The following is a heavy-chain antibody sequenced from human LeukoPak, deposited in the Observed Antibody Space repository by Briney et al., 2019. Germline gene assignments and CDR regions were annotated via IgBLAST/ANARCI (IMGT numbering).Heavy chain of an antibody. CDR2: INPNSGGT. J-gene: IGHJ4*02. Sequence: ASVKVSCKASGYTFTGNYMHWVRQAPGQGLEWMGWINPNSGGTNYAQKFQGWVTMTRDTSISTAYMELSRLRSDDTAVYYCARAPYGSGSYYYYFDYWGQGTLVTVSS. D-gene: IGHD3-10*01. V-gene: IGHV1-2*04. CDR1: GYTFTGNY. CDR3: ARAPYGSGSYYYYFDY.